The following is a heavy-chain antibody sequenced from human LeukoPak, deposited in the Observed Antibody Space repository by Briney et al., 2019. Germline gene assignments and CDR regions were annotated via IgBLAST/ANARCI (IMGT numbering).Heavy chain of an antibody. CDR3: AKTLRESSGREYFDL. Sequence: GGSLRLSCAASAFTFSSYAMSWVRQAPGKGLKWVSGVSGSGGSTYYADSVKGRFTISRDNSKNTLYLQLNSLRVEDTAEYYCAKTLRESSGREYFDLWGRGTLVTVSS. CDR2: VSGSGGST. V-gene: IGHV3-23*01. CDR1: AFTFSSYA. J-gene: IGHJ2*01. D-gene: IGHD6-19*01.